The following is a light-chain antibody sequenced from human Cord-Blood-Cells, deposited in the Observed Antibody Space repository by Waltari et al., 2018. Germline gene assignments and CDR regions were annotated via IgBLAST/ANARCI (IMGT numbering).Light chain of an antibody. V-gene: IGLV2-23*01. J-gene: IGLJ1*01. Sequence: QSALTQPASVSGSPGQSITLSCTGTSSDVGSYNLVSWYQQHPGKAPNLLIYEGSKPPSGVSNRFSGSKSGNTASLTISGLQAEDEADYYCCSYAGSSTYVFGTGTKVTVL. CDR3: CSYAGSSTYV. CDR2: EGS. CDR1: SSDVGSYNL.